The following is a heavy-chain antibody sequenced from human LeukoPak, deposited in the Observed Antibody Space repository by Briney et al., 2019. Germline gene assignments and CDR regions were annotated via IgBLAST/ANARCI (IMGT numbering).Heavy chain of an antibody. J-gene: IGHJ4*02. D-gene: IGHD6-13*01. CDR1: GYTFTNHD. CDR3: ARVVPPLSIPTGGRFEDY. CDR2: MNPNSRKT. V-gene: IGHV1-8*03. Sequence: ASVKVSCKASGYTFTNHDINWVRQAPGQGLEWMAWMNPNSRKTGYAQQFQGKLTITRDTSISTAYMELSRLRSDDAAVYYCARVVPPLSIPTGGRFEDYWGQGTLVTVSS.